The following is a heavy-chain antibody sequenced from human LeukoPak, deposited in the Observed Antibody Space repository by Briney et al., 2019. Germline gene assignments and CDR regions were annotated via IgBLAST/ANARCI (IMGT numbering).Heavy chain of an antibody. CDR1: GYTFTSYD. CDR2: MNPNSGNT. D-gene: IGHD3-3*01. Sequence: ASVKGSCKASGYTFTSYDINWVRQATGQGLEWMGWMNPNSGNTGYAQKFQGRVTITRNTSISTAYMELSSLRSEDTAVSYCARGPYYDFWSGYLRSYDAFDIWGQGTMVTVSS. CDR3: ARGPYYDFWSGYLRSYDAFDI. V-gene: IGHV1-8*03. J-gene: IGHJ3*02.